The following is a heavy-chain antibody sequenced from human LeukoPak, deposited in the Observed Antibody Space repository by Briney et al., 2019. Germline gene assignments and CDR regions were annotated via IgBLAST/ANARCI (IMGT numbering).Heavy chain of an antibody. CDR3: ARTTEGGYTYGYFYYYYMDV. D-gene: IGHD5-18*01. Sequence: SETLTLTCTVSGGSISSYYWSWIRQPPGKGLEWIGYIYYSGSTNYNPSLKSRVTISVDTSKTQFSLKLTSVTAADTAVYYCARTTEGGYTYGYFYYYYMDVWAKGPRSPSP. CDR2: IYYSGST. J-gene: IGHJ6*03. CDR1: GGSISSYY. V-gene: IGHV4-59*01.